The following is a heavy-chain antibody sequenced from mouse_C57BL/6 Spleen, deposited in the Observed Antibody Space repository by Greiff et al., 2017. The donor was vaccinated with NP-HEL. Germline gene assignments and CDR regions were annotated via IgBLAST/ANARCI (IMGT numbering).Heavy chain of an antibody. Sequence: EVQLQQSGAELVKPADSLKLSCTASGYNIKDIYIHWVKQRPEKGLERIRRTDPANGNTKYDPKFQGKATITADTSSNTAYLQLSSLTSEDTAVYYCRISTINAWGQGTTLTVSS. D-gene: IGHD5-2*01. J-gene: IGHJ2*01. CDR1: GYNIKDIY. CDR3: RISTINA. V-gene: IGHV14-3*02. CDR2: TDPANGNT.